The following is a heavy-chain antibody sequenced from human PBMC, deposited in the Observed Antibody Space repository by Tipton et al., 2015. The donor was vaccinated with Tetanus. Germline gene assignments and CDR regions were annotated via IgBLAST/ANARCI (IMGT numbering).Heavy chain of an antibody. CDR1: GFTFSNYA. CDR3: AKEGYSDYTKRFFDY. CDR2: ISVRGSHT. Sequence: SLRLSCAASGFTFSNYAMAWVRQAPGKGLEWVSGISVRGSHTYYADPVKGRFSISRDNSKNTVYLQMNSLRDEDTAVYYCAKEGYSDYTKRFFDYWGQGVLVTV. D-gene: IGHD5-12*01. J-gene: IGHJ4*02. V-gene: IGHV3-23*01.